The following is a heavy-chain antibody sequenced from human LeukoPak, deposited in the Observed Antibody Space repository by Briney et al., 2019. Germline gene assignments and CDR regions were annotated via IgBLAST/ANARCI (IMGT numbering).Heavy chain of an antibody. Sequence: ASVKVSCKASGYTFTGYYMHWVRQAPGQGLEWMGWINPNSGGTNYAQKFQGWVTMTRDTSISTAYMELSRLRSDDTAVYYCARGDRLPGIAVAVVHYWGQGTLVTVSS. CDR3: ARGDRLPGIAVAVVHY. CDR2: INPNSGGT. D-gene: IGHD6-19*01. CDR1: GYTFTGYY. V-gene: IGHV1-2*04. J-gene: IGHJ4*02.